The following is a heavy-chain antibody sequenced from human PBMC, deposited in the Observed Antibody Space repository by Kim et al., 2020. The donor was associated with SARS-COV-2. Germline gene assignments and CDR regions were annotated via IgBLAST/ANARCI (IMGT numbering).Heavy chain of an antibody. CDR3: AKDWGYLRREDAFDI. Sequence: GGSLRLSCAASGFTFRSYDMSWVRQAPGKGLEWVSLIGGSGDGTYYTASVKGRFIISRDNSKNMLYLQMNSLRAEDTAVYYCAKDWGYLRREDAFDIWG. CDR2: IGGSGDGT. D-gene: IGHD3-10*02. J-gene: IGHJ3*02. CDR1: GFTFRSYD. V-gene: IGHV3-23*01.